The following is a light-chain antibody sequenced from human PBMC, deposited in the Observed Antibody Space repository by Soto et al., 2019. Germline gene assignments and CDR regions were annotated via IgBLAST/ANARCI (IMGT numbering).Light chain of an antibody. CDR3: SSYISSTFVV. CDR1: SVDVGAYDF. J-gene: IGLJ2*01. CDR2: VVS. Sequence: QSALTQPHSVSGSPGQSVTISCTGTSVDVGAYDFVSWYQQHPGKAPKLLIYVVSGRPSGVPDRFSGSKSGNAASLTISGLQAEDEADYYCSSYISSTFVVFGGGTKLTVL. V-gene: IGLV2-11*01.